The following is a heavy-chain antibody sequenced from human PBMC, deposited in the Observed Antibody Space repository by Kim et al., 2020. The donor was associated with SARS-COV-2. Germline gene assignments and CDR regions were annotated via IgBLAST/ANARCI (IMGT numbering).Heavy chain of an antibody. D-gene: IGHD5-18*01. CDR3: AAVMPPVDTAILDY. J-gene: IGHJ4*02. V-gene: IGHV1-58*01. Sequence: AQKYQERVTITRDMSTSTAYMELSSLRSEDTAVYYCAAVMPPVDTAILDYWGQGTLVTVSS.